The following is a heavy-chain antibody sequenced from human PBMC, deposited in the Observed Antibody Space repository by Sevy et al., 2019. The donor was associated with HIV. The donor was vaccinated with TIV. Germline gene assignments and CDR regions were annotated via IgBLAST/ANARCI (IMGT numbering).Heavy chain of an antibody. Sequence: GGSLRLSCTTSGFTFSAYAMHWVRQAPGKGLEWVAIIWSDGAYQYHGDSVKGRFTISRDNSKNKLYLQMNSLRVEDTAVYYCARGGYYYDNAAYYAFDSWGQGTLVTVSS. J-gene: IGHJ4*02. D-gene: IGHD3-22*01. CDR2: IWSDGAYQ. V-gene: IGHV3-33*01. CDR3: ARGGYYYDNAAYYAFDS. CDR1: GFTFSAYA.